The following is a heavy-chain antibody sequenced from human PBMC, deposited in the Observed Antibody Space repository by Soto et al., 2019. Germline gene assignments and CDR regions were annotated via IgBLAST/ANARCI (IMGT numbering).Heavy chain of an antibody. V-gene: IGHV3-23*01. CDR2: TSGGGGNT. J-gene: IGHJ4*02. CDR1: GFTFNSYA. Sequence: EVQLLESGGGLVQPGGSLRLSCAASGFTFNSYAMSWVRQAPGKGLEWVSSTSGGGGNTYYADSVKGRFAISRDNSKNTLYLEMNSLRAEDTAVYFCAKRYHTTTSCFDYWGQGTLVTVSS. CDR3: AKRYHTTTSCFDY. D-gene: IGHD2-2*01.